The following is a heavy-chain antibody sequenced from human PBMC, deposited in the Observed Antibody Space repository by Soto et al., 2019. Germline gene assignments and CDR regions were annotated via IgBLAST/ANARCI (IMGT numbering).Heavy chain of an antibody. J-gene: IGHJ5*02. CDR3: APYSFDSPLDT. CDR2: IHHNGNP. D-gene: IGHD3-22*01. CDR1: GDSINNGGYS. V-gene: IGHV4-30-2*01. Sequence: PSETLSLTCSVSGDSINNGGYSWSWIRQPPGKGLEWIGYIHHNGNPSYTPSLKSRVTMSIDGSRNQFSLKLDSVTAADTAVHYCAPYSFDSPLDTWGQGTLVTVSS.